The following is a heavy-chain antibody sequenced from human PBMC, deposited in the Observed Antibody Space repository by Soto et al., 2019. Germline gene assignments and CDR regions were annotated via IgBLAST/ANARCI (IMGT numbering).Heavy chain of an antibody. Sequence: EEQLVESGGGLVEPGGSLRLSCAASGFIFSNTWINWVRQAPGKGLEWVGRIKTKIEGGTTNYAAPVKGRFTVSGDDSKNTVYLHMNSLRTEDTAVYYCTADIPNIRANYGMDVWGQGTTVTVSS. V-gene: IGHV3-15*07. D-gene: IGHD2-2*02. CDR3: TADIPNIRANYGMDV. CDR2: IKTKIEGGTT. CDR1: GFIFSNTW. J-gene: IGHJ6*02.